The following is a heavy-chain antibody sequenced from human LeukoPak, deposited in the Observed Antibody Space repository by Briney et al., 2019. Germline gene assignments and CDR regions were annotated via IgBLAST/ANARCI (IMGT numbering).Heavy chain of an antibody. J-gene: IGHJ4*02. Sequence: PGGSLRLSCAASGFTFSSYEMNWVRQAPGKGLEWVSSMSSSSSYIYYADSVKGRFTISRDNAKNSLYLLMNSLRAEDTAVYYCARDFVAAGGWGQGTLVTVSS. D-gene: IGHD6-13*01. CDR2: MSSSSSYI. CDR1: GFTFSSYE. CDR3: ARDFVAAGG. V-gene: IGHV3-21*01.